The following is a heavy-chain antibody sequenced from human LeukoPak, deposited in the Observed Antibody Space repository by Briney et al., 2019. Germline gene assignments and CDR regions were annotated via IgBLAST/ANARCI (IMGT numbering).Heavy chain of an antibody. CDR2: IYYSGST. D-gene: IGHD2-2*01. V-gene: IGHV4-39*01. Sequence: SETLSLTCTVSGGSISSSSYSWGWIRQPPGKRLEWIGNIYYSGSTYYNPSLKRRVTISVDTSRNQFSLKLSSVTAADTAVYYCARNDYCSSTSCYDPIGDFDYWGQGTLVTVSS. CDR3: ARNDYCSSTSCYDPIGDFDY. J-gene: IGHJ4*02. CDR1: GGSISSSSYS.